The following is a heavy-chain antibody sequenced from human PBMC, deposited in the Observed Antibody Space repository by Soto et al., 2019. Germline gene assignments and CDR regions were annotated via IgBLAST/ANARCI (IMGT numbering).Heavy chain of an antibody. D-gene: IGHD6-19*01. CDR3: ARRSSGWHRDY. Sequence: GGSLRLSCAASGFTFSSYAMHWVRQAPGKGPEWVAVISYDGSNKYYADSVKGRFTISRDNSKNTLYLQMNSLRAEDTAVYYCARRSSGWHRDYWGQGTLVTVSS. J-gene: IGHJ4*02. V-gene: IGHV3-30*14. CDR1: GFTFSSYA. CDR2: ISYDGSNK.